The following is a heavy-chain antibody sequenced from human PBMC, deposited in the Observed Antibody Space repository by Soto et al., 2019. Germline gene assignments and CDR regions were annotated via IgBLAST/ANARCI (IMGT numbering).Heavy chain of an antibody. CDR3: AKGYCSGGSCYDY. Sequence: GPSVKLSCKDSGYTLTIYAMHWVRQAPGQRLEWMGWINAGNGNTKYSQKFQGRVTITRDTSASTAYMELSSLRSEDTAVYYCAKGYCSGGSCYDYWGQGTLVTVSS. CDR1: GYTLTIYA. CDR2: INAGNGNT. D-gene: IGHD2-15*01. V-gene: IGHV1-3*01. J-gene: IGHJ4*02.